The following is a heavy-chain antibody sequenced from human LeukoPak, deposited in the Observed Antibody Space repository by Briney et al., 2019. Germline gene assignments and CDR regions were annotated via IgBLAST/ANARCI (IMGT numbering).Heavy chain of an antibody. CDR2: IYSGGST. J-gene: IGHJ4*02. V-gene: IGHV3-53*01. CDR3: AKDLPAWELLEGGIY. D-gene: IGHD1-26*01. Sequence: GGSLRLSCAASGFTVSSNYMSWVRQAPGKGLEWVSVIYSGGSTYYADSVKGRFTISRDNSKNTLYLQMNSLRAEDTAVYYCAKDLPAWELLEGGIYWGQGTLVTVSS. CDR1: GFTVSSNY.